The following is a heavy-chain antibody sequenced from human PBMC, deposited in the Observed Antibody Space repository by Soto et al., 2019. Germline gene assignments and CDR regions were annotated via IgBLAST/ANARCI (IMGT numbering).Heavy chain of an antibody. CDR2: TYYRSKWYN. V-gene: IGHV6-1*01. J-gene: IGHJ3*02. Sequence: PSQTLSLTCAISGDSVSSNSAAWNWIRQSPSRGLEWLGRTYYRSKWYNDYAVSVKSRITINPDTSKNQSSLQLNSVTPEDTAVYYCARADYYGSGSYSTGFRAAFDIWGQGTMVTVSS. D-gene: IGHD3-10*01. CDR1: GDSVSSNSAA. CDR3: ARADYYGSGSYSTGFRAAFDI.